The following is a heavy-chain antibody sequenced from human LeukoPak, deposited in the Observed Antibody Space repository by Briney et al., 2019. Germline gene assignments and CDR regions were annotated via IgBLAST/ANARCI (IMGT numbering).Heavy chain of an antibody. CDR2: XXAYNGNX. CDR1: GYTFTTYG. D-gene: IGHD1-26*01. V-gene: IGHV1-18*01. J-gene: IGHJ1*01. Sequence: ASVKVSCKASGYTFTTYGISWXXXAPGQGLXWXXXXXAYNGNXKYAQKLQXXXXMTXDTTTSTAYMDLKSLRSDDTAVYYCARDQMGGSYYGYFQHWGQGTLVTVSS. CDR3: ARDQMGGSYYGYFQH.